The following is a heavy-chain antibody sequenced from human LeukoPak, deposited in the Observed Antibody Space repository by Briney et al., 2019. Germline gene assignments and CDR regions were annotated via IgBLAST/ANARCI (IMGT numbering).Heavy chain of an antibody. Sequence: GASVKVSCKASGYTFTSYGISWVRQAPGQGLEWMGWISAYNGNTNYAQKLQGRVTMTTDTSTSTAYMELRSLRSDDTAVYYCARDSPEFRIAAAGTRLGWFDPWGQGTLVTVSS. J-gene: IGHJ5*02. CDR3: ARDSPEFRIAAAGTRLGWFDP. CDR1: GYTFTSYG. V-gene: IGHV1-18*01. CDR2: ISAYNGNT. D-gene: IGHD6-13*01.